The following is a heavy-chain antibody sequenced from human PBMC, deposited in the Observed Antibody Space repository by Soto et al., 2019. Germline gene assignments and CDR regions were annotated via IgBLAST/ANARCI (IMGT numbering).Heavy chain of an antibody. CDR3: ARGGREYCGYLNY. CDR2: INHSGST. V-gene: IGHV4-34*01. D-gene: IGHD5-12*01. Sequence: QVQLQQWGAGLFEPSETLSLTCAVYGGSLSDYYWSWIRQPPEKGLEWIGEINHSGSTNYNPSLKSRVTISGDTSKNQFSLKLSSVTAADTAVYYCARGGREYCGYLNYWGQGTLVTFSA. J-gene: IGHJ4*02. CDR1: GGSLSDYY.